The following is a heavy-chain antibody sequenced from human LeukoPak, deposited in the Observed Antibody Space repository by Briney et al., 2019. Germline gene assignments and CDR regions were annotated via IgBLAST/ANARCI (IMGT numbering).Heavy chain of an antibody. D-gene: IGHD6-13*01. CDR2: MNPNNGNT. CDR1: GYIFTSYD. V-gene: IGHV1-8*01. J-gene: IGHJ6*02. CDR3: ARRGYSSSWTYYYYYYGMDV. Sequence: GASVKVSCKASGYIFTSYDINWVRQATGQGLEWMGWMNPNNGNTGYAQKFQGRVTMTRNTSISTAYMELSSLRSEDTAVYYCARRGYSSSWTYYYYYYGMDVWGQGTTVTVSS.